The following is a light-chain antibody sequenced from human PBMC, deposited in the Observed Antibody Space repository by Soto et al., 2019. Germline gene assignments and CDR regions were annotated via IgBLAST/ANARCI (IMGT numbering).Light chain of an antibody. CDR1: QDIRNY. CDR3: QQYNSYPIT. J-gene: IGKJ5*01. Sequence: IQLTQSPSSLSASVGDRVTVTCRASQDIRNYLAWYQQKPGKAPKLLICDASTLYSGVPSRFSGSGSGTEFTLTISSLQPDDFATYYCQQYNSYPITFGQGTRLEIK. CDR2: DAS. V-gene: IGKV1-9*01.